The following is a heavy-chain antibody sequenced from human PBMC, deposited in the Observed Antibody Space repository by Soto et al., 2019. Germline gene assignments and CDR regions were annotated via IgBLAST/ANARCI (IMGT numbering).Heavy chain of an antibody. CDR3: ARWRGSTRRGIDY. J-gene: IGHJ4*02. V-gene: IGHV4-31*03. CDR2: IYHSGTT. CDR1: GGSISSGGHY. D-gene: IGHD2-2*01. Sequence: SETLSLTCTVSGGSISSGGHYWSWIRQHPGKGLEWIGFIYHSGTTSYNPSLKSRVGILVDTSKNQFSLKLNSVTTADTAVYYCARWRGSTRRGIDYWGQGTLVTVSS.